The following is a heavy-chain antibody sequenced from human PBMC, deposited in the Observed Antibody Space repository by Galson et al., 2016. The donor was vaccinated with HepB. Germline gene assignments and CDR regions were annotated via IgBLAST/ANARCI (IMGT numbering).Heavy chain of an antibody. J-gene: IGHJ4*02. CDR3: SRSRPYYYDSSGYSDY. CDR2: IYPGDSDT. D-gene: IGHD3-22*01. V-gene: IGHV5-51*01. CDR1: GYSFTRYW. Sequence: QSGAEVKKPGESLKISCKGSGYSFTRYWIGWVRQMPGKGLEWMGIIYPGDSDTRYSPSFQGQVTISADKSISTAYLQWSSLKASDTAMYYCSRSRPYYYDSSGYSDYWGQGTLVTVSS.